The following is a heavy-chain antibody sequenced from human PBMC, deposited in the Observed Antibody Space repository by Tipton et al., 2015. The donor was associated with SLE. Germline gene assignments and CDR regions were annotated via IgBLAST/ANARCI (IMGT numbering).Heavy chain of an antibody. Sequence: TLSLTCAVYGGSFSGYYWSWIRQPPGKGLEWIGEINHSGSTNYNPSLKSRVTMSVDTSKSQFSLKLSSVTAADTAVYYCAGFIAAAGILYWGQGTLVTGSS. CDR2: INHSGST. J-gene: IGHJ4*02. CDR3: AGFIAAAGILY. CDR1: GGSFSGYY. V-gene: IGHV4-34*01. D-gene: IGHD6-13*01.